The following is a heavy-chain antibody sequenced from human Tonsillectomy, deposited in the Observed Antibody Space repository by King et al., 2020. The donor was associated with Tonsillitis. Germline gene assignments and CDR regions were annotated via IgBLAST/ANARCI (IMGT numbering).Heavy chain of an antibody. CDR1: GFSFSNYG. D-gene: IGHD4-23*01. CDR2: IWYDGSDN. Sequence: VQLQESGGGVVQPGRSLRLSCTASGFSFSNYGIHWVRQVPGKGLEWVAVIWYDGSDNYYADSAKGRFTISRDNSKNTGYLQMNGLRAEDTAIYYCARGNPPNSPVDHWGQGTLVTVSS. J-gene: IGHJ4*02. CDR3: ARGNPPNSPVDH. V-gene: IGHV3-33*01.